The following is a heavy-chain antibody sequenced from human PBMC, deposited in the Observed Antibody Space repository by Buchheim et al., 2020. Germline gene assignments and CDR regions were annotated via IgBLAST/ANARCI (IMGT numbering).Heavy chain of an antibody. D-gene: IGHD4-17*01. V-gene: IGHV1-69*06. CDR1: GGTFSSHA. J-gene: IGHJ4*02. CDR3: ASPNPWFGDYMLGRYYFDF. CDR2: IISPFGTA. Sequence: QVQLVQSGAEVKKPGSSVKVSCTASGGTFSSHAFTWVRQAPGQGLEWMGGIISPFGTANYAQKFQGRVTITADKSTSTAYMELNILRSEDTAVYYCASPNPWFGDYMLGRYYFDFWGQGTL.